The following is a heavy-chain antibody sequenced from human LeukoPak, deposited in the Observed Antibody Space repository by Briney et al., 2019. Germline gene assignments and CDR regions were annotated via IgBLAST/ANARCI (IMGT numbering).Heavy chain of an antibody. CDR2: IYPSDSDM. CDR3: ARSSTDLFFPY. J-gene: IGHJ4*02. Sequence: GESLKISCKGSGISFTNFWIAWVRQMPGKCLEWMGLIYPSDSDMRYSASFQGQVTISDNRSTSTADLQSSSLKASDTAMYYCARSSTDLFFPYWGQGTLVTVSS. CDR1: GISFTNFW. D-gene: IGHD3-3*01. V-gene: IGHV5-51*06.